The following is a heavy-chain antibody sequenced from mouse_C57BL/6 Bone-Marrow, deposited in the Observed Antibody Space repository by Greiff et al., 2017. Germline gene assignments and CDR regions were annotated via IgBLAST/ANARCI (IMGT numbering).Heavy chain of an antibody. D-gene: IGHD1-1*01. Sequence: QVQLQQSGAELVRPGASVKLSCKASGYTFTDYYINWVKQRPGQGLEWIARIYPGSGNTYYNEKFKGKATLTAEKSSSTASMQLSSLTSEDSAVYFCARGDYGSSYWYFDVWGTGTTVTVSS. CDR3: ARGDYGSSYWYFDV. CDR2: IYPGSGNT. CDR1: GYTFTDYY. V-gene: IGHV1-76*01. J-gene: IGHJ1*03.